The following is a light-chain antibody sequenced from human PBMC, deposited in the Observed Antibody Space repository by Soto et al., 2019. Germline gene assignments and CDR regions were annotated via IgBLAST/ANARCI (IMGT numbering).Light chain of an antibody. Sequence: EIVMTQSPATLSVSPGERATLSCRASRSVNSNLAWYQQKPGQAPRLLIYGASTRATGIPARFSGSGSETEFTLTISSLQSEDFAVYYCQQYNNWWTFGQGTKVEIE. CDR3: QQYNNWWT. J-gene: IGKJ1*01. V-gene: IGKV3-15*01. CDR1: RSVNSN. CDR2: GAS.